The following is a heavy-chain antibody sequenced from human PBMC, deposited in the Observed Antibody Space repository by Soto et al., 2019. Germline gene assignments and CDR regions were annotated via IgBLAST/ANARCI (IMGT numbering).Heavy chain of an antibody. CDR3: AGGTLFGGTWRFDS. D-gene: IGHD3-3*01. V-gene: IGHV4-30-2*01. Sequence: KTSETLCLTCAVSGGSTSSVGYSWNWIRQPPGRGLEWIGYIFHTGNTYYNPSLRRRVTISIDRSKSQFSLKLISATAADTAVYFCAGGTLFGGTWRFDSWGQGTLVTVSS. J-gene: IGHJ5*01. CDR2: IFHTGNT. CDR1: GGSTSSVGYS.